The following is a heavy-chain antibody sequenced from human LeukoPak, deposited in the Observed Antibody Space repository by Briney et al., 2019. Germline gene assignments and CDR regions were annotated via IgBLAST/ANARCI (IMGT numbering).Heavy chain of an antibody. J-gene: IGHJ4*02. D-gene: IGHD6-19*01. CDR2: ISYDGSNK. Sequence: PGGSLRLSCAASGFTFSSYAMHWVRQAPGKGLEWVAVISYDGSNKYYADSVKGRFTISRDSSKNTLYLQMNSLRAEDTVVYYCARDPSSSGWPFFDYWGQGTLVTVSS. CDR3: ARDPSSSGWPFFDY. V-gene: IGHV3-30-3*01. CDR1: GFTFSSYA.